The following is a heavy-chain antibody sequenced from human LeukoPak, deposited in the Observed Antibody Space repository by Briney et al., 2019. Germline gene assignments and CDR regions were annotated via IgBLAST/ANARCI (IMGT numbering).Heavy chain of an antibody. Sequence: GESLKISCKGSGYIYINYWIAWVRQMPGKGLEYMGMIYPGDSDTRYSASFQGQVTISADKSISTAYLQWSSLKASDTAIYYCARGKDFGGKSLDYWGQGTLVTVSS. CDR2: IYPGDSDT. V-gene: IGHV5-51*01. J-gene: IGHJ4*02. CDR1: GYIYINYW. CDR3: ARGKDFGGKSLDY. D-gene: IGHD4-23*01.